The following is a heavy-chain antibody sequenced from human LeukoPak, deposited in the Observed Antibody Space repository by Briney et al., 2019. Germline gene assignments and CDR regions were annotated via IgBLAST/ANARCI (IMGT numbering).Heavy chain of an antibody. CDR2: FDPEDGET. CDR3: EVSSSWPRAFDI. Sequence: ASVKVSCKVSGYTLTELSMHWVRQAPGKGLEWMGGFDPEDGETIYAQKFQGRVTMTEDTSTDTAYMELSSLRSEDTAVYYCEVSSSWPRAFDIWGQGTMVTVSS. D-gene: IGHD6-13*01. CDR1: GYTLTELS. V-gene: IGHV1-24*01. J-gene: IGHJ3*02.